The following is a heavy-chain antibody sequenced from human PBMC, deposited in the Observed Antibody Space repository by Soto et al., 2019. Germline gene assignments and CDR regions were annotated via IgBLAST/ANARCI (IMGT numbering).Heavy chain of an antibody. CDR1: GFTFIDYA. CDR2: ISDSGVST. J-gene: IGHJ4*02. D-gene: IGHD3-9*01. V-gene: IGHV3-23*01. Sequence: LRLSCAASGFTFIDYAMSWVRQAPGKGLEWVSDISDSGVSTHYADSVKGRFTISRDNSKNTLYLQMNSLRVEDTAFYYCSTRDFLTGSTYFFDSWGQGTLVTVSS. CDR3: STRDFLTGSTYFFDS.